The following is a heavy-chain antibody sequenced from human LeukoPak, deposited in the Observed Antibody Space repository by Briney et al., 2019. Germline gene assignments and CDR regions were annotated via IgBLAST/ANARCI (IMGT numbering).Heavy chain of an antibody. CDR3: AATPRSAFDY. Sequence: SETLSLTCAVSGYSISSNYYWGWIRQPPGKGLEWIGTIHHSGTTYYNPSLKSRLTISVDTSKNQFSLKLSSVTAADTAVYYCAATPRSAFDYWGRGTLVTVSS. V-gene: IGHV4-38-2*01. J-gene: IGHJ4*02. CDR1: GYSISSNYY. CDR2: IHHSGTT.